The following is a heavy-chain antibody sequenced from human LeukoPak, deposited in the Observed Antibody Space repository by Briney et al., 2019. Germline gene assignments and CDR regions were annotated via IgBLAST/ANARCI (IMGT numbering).Heavy chain of an antibody. Sequence: PSQTLSLTCTVSGGSISSGGYYWSWIRQHPGKGLEWIGYIYYSGSTYYNPSLKSRVTTSVDTSKNQFSLKLSSVTAADTAVYYCAREVIAAAGSDTYYYYYYMDVWGKGTTVTVSS. V-gene: IGHV4-31*03. CDR2: IYYSGST. CDR1: GGSISSGGYY. D-gene: IGHD6-13*01. CDR3: AREVIAAAGSDTYYYYYYMDV. J-gene: IGHJ6*03.